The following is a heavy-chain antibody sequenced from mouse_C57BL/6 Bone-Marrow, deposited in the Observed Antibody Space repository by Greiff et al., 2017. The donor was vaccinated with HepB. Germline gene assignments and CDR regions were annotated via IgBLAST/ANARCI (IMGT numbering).Heavy chain of an antibody. D-gene: IGHD1-1*01. V-gene: IGHV1-82*01. CDR2: IYPGDGDT. J-gene: IGHJ1*03. Sequence: QVQLQQSGPELVKPGASVKISCKASGYAFSSSWMNWVQQRPGKGLEWIGRIYPGDGDTNYNGKFKGKATLTADKASSTAYMQLSSLTSEDSAVYFCAEYYGSRRYFDVWGTGTTVTVSS. CDR3: AEYYGSRRYFDV. CDR1: GYAFSSSW.